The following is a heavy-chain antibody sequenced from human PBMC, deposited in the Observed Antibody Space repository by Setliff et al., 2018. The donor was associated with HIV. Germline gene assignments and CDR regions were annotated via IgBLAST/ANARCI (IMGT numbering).Heavy chain of an antibody. D-gene: IGHD3-10*01. CDR3: ARDEVRYYSGSENVRAGMDV. CDR1: GGSITSSGYN. CDR2: IYSSGRT. J-gene: IGHJ6*02. Sequence: PSETLSLTCIVSGGSITSSGYNWNWIRQHPGKGLEWIGYIYSSGRTSYNPSLQSRVSISIDTSKNQFSLKLDSVIAADTAVYYCARDEVRYYSGSENVRAGMDVWGQGTAVTVSS. V-gene: IGHV4-31*03.